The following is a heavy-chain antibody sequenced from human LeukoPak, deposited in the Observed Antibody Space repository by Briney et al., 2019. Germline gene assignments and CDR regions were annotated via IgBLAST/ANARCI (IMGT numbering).Heavy chain of an antibody. CDR1: GFTFDDYS. Sequence: GGSLRLSCAASGFTFDDYSIHWVRQVPGKGLEWVSLIVGDGGSAYYADSVKGRFTISRDNSKNSLHLQMNSLRADDTALYYCAREGPTAVAGYFDYWGQGTLVTVSS. D-gene: IGHD6-19*01. V-gene: IGHV3-43*02. J-gene: IGHJ4*02. CDR2: IVGDGGSA. CDR3: AREGPTAVAGYFDY.